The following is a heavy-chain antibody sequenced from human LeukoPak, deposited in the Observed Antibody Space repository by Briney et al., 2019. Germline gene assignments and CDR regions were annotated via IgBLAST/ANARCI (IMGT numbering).Heavy chain of an antibody. V-gene: IGHV1-46*01. J-gene: IGHJ4*02. D-gene: IGHD6-13*01. CDR2: TNTSGGST. CDR1: GYTFTNYY. CDR3: ARRALSSRVSDY. Sequence: ASVKLSCTASGYTFTNYYIHWVRQTHGQGLKCKRITNTSGGSTSYAQKFQGRVNMTRDTSTSTVYMELSSLRSEDTAVYYCARRALSSRVSDYWGQGTLVTVSS.